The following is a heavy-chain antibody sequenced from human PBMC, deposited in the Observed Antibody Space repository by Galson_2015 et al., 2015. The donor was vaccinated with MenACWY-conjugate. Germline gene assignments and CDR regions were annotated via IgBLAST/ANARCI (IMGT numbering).Heavy chain of an antibody. Sequence: SVKVSCKVSGYTLTELSMHWVRQAPGKGLEWMGGFDPEDGETIYAQKFQGRVTMTEDTSTDTAYMELSSLRSEDTAVYYCAAMVRGVQTYYYYMDVWGKGTTVTVSS. D-gene: IGHD3-10*01. V-gene: IGHV1-24*01. CDR1: GYTLTELS. CDR3: AAMVRGVQTYYYYMDV. J-gene: IGHJ6*03. CDR2: FDPEDGET.